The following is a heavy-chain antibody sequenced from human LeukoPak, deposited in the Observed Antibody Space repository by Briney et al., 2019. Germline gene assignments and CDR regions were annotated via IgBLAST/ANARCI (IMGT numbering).Heavy chain of an antibody. V-gene: IGHV1-18*01. CDR2: ISAYNGNT. J-gene: IGHJ6*03. CDR1: GYTFTSYG. CDR3: AREGFTISPYYYMDV. Sequence: ASVKVSCKASGYTFTSYGISWVRQAPGQGLEWMGWISAYNGNTDYAQKLQGRVTMTTDTSTSTAYMELRSLRSDDTAVYYCAREGFTISPYYYMDVWGKGTTVTVSS. D-gene: IGHD3-3*01.